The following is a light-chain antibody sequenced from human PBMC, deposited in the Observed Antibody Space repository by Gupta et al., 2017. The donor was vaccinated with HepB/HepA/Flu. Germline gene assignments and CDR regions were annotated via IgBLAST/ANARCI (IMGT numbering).Light chain of an antibody. V-gene: IGLV2-14*01. CDR1: SSDVGGYNY. CDR3: SSYTSSSTLV. J-gene: IGLJ2*01. Sequence: SALTQPASVPGSPGQSITISCTGTSSDVGGYNYVSWYQQHPGKAPKLMIYDVSTRPSGVANRFSGSKAGNTASLTISGLQAEDEADYYCSSYTSSSTLVFGGGTKLTVL. CDR2: DVS.